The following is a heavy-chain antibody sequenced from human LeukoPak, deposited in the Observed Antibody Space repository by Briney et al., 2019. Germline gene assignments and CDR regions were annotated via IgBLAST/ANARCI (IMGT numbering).Heavy chain of an antibody. J-gene: IGHJ4*02. V-gene: IGHV3-11*04. CDR1: GFTFSDYY. CDR2: ISSSGTTI. D-gene: IGHD6-6*01. Sequence: PGGSLRLSCAASGFTFSDYYMSWIRQAPGKGLEWVSYISSSGTTIYYADSVKGRFTISRDNAKNSLYLQMNSLRAEDTAVYYCTRVGSSIAARAFDYWGQGTLVTVSS. CDR3: TRVGSSIAARAFDY.